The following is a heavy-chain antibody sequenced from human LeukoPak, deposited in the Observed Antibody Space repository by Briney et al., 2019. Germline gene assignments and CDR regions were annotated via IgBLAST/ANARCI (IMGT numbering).Heavy chain of an antibody. J-gene: IGHJ5*02. D-gene: IGHD3-10*01. V-gene: IGHV4-39*07. CDR1: GGSISSSSYY. CDR3: ASYYYGSGSYYNEGWFDP. CDR2: IYYSGST. Sequence: SETLSLTCTVSGGSISSSSYYWGWIRQPPGKGLEWIGSIYYSGSTYYNPSLKSRVTISVDTSKNQFSLKLSSVTAADTAVYYCASYYYGSGSYYNEGWFDPWGQGTLVTVSS.